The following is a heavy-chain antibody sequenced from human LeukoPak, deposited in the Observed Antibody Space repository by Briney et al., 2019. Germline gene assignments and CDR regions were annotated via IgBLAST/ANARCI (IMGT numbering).Heavy chain of an antibody. CDR1: GFTFDDYA. J-gene: IGHJ3*02. D-gene: IGHD5-18*01. CDR2: ISWNSGCI. Sequence: GRSLRLSCAASGFTFDDYAMHWVRQAPGKGLEWVSGISWNSGCIGYADSVKGRFTISRDNAKNSLYLQMNSPRAEDTALYYCAKAEGGRLTAMVNVHAFDIWGQGTMVTVSS. CDR3: AKAEGGRLTAMVNVHAFDI. V-gene: IGHV3-9*01.